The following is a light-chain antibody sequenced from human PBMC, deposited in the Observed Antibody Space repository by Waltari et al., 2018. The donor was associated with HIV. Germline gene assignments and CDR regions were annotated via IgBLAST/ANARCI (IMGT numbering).Light chain of an antibody. CDR1: QSVSSN. V-gene: IGKV3-15*01. J-gene: IGKJ5*01. CDR3: QQYTNWPIT. Sequence: EIVMTQSPVPLSVSPGERATLSCRASQSVSSNLAWYQQKPGQAPRLLIYGASARATGIPARLSGSGSGTEFTLTISSLQSEDFAVYYCQQYTNWPITFGQGTRLEIK. CDR2: GAS.